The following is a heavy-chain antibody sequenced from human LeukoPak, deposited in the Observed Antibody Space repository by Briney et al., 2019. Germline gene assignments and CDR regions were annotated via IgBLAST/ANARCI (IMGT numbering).Heavy chain of an antibody. D-gene: IGHD3-10*01. Sequence: PGGSLRLSCAASGFTFSSYWMSWVRQAPGKGLEWVANIKQDGSEKYYVDSVKGRFTISRDNAKNSLYLQMNSLRAEDTAVYYCARERSAMVRGVIGYWGQGTLVTVSS. V-gene: IGHV3-7*01. J-gene: IGHJ4*02. CDR1: GFTFSSYW. CDR3: ARERSAMVRGVIGY. CDR2: IKQDGSEK.